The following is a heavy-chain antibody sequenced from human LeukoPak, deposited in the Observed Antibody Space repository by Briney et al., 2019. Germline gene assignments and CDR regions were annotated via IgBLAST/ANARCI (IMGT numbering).Heavy chain of an antibody. CDR3: TKGTIWLPFDY. Sequence: GGSLRLSCAASGFAFSSYGVHWVRQAPGKGLEWVAVISYDGSNKNYADSVKGRFTTSRDNSKNTLYLQMNSLRAEDTAVYYCTKGTIWLPFDYWGQGTLVTVSS. CDR2: ISYDGSNK. J-gene: IGHJ4*02. D-gene: IGHD5-18*01. CDR1: GFAFSSYG. V-gene: IGHV3-30*18.